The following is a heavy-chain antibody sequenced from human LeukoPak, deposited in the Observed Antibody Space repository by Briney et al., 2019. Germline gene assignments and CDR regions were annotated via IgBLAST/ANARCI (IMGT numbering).Heavy chain of an antibody. Sequence: PSETLSLTCTVSGGSISSSSYYWSWIRQPPGKGLEWIGSIYYSGSTFYNPSLESRVTISIDTSKNQFSLKLRSVTAADTAVHYCARGGGDSGLDLYYWGQGTLVTVSS. D-gene: IGHD5-12*01. CDR2: IYYSGST. V-gene: IGHV4-39*01. J-gene: IGHJ4*02. CDR3: ARGGGDSGLDLYY. CDR1: GGSISSSSYY.